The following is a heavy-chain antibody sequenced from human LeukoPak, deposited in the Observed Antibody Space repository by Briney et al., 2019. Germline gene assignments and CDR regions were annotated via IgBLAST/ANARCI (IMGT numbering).Heavy chain of an antibody. CDR1: GFTFSSYG. Sequence: GGSLRLSCAASGFTFSSYGMHWVRQAPGKGLEWVAFIRYDGSNKYYADSVKGRFTISRDNSKNTLCLQMNSLRAEDTAVYYCAKVDDTIFGVVEWGQGTLVTVPS. V-gene: IGHV3-30*02. D-gene: IGHD3-3*01. J-gene: IGHJ4*02. CDR3: AKVDDTIFGVVE. CDR2: IRYDGSNK.